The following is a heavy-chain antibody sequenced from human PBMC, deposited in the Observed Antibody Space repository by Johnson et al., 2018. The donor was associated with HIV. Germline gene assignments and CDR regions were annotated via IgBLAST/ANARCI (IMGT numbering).Heavy chain of an antibody. Sequence: QVQLVESGGGVVQPGGSVRLSCAASGLNFSDYGMHWVRQAPGKGLEWVAVISFDGVNEYYADSVKGRFTISRNNSKNTLHLQMNSLRTEDTAVYYCARSWAYYYALTDAFDIWGQGTMVTVSS. D-gene: IGHD3-10*01. V-gene: IGHV3-30*04. CDR3: ARSWAYYYALTDAFDI. J-gene: IGHJ3*02. CDR1: GLNFSDYG. CDR2: ISFDGVNE.